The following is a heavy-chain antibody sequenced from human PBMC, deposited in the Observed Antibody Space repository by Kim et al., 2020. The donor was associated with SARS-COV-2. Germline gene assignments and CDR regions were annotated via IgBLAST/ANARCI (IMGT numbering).Heavy chain of an antibody. CDR1: GYTFTGHY. J-gene: IGHJ4*02. CDR2: INPNSGGT. V-gene: IGHV1-2*06. D-gene: IGHD2-15*01. Sequence: ASVKVSCKASGYTFTGHYIHWVRQAPGQGPEWMGRINPNSGGTDYSQNFQGRVTMTRDTSITTAYMELSSLRSDDTAVYFCARGPGGNRFGASHSDYWGQGSLITVS. CDR3: ARGPGGNRFGASHSDY.